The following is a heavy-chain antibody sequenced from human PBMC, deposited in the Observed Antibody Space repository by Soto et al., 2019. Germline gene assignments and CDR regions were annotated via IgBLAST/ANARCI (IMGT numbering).Heavy chain of an antibody. CDR3: AREEVRASWFDP. J-gene: IGHJ5*02. CDR1: GGSIRSGGYY. V-gene: IGHV4-31*03. Sequence: QVQLQESGPGLVKPSQTLSLTGTVSGGSIRSGGYYWSWIRQHPGKVLAWIGYIYYSGSTYYNPSLKRRVTLSVDTSKIQFSLKLSSVTAADTAVYYCAREEVRASWFDPWGQGTLVTVAS. CDR2: IYYSGST.